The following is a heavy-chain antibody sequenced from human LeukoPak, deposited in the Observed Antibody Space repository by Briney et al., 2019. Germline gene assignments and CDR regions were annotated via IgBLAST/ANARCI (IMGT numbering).Heavy chain of an antibody. J-gene: IGHJ4*02. Sequence: AETLSLTCTVSGGSINRYCWSWIRQPPGKGLEWLGYIDYSGRTNYNPSLKSRVTMSVDTSRNQFSLKVTSVTAADTAVYYCASDSSGSYHPYYWGQGTLVTVSS. D-gene: IGHD3-22*01. CDR2: IDYSGRT. CDR1: GGSINRYC. V-gene: IGHV4-59*08. CDR3: ASDSSGSYHPYY.